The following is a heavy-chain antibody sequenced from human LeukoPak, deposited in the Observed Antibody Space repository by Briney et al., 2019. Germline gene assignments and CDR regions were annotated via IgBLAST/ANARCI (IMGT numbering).Heavy chain of an antibody. J-gene: IGHJ4*02. Sequence: PSETLSLTCDVSGYSISGGYYWGWIRQPPGKGLEWIGSMFHSGATYYNPSLKSRVTISVDTSKNQFSLKLSSVTAADAAVYFCARDAGGIYSSTWYLDYWGEGTLVTVSS. CDR3: ARDAGGIYSSTWYLDY. D-gene: IGHD6-13*01. CDR2: MFHSGAT. V-gene: IGHV4-38-2*02. CDR1: GYSISGGYY.